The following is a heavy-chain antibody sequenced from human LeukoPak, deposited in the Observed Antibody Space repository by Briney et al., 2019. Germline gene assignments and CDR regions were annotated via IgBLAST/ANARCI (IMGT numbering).Heavy chain of an antibody. Sequence: GGSLRLSCAASGFTFSSYAMSWVRQAPGKGLEWVSSFSGAGDYTHSADSVKGRFIISRDNSKNTLYLQMNSLRVEDTAVYYCARGSKAAPGTFDYWGQGTLVTVSS. CDR2: FSGAGDYT. CDR1: GFTFSSYA. J-gene: IGHJ4*02. V-gene: IGHV3-23*01. CDR3: ARGSKAAPGTFDY. D-gene: IGHD6-13*01.